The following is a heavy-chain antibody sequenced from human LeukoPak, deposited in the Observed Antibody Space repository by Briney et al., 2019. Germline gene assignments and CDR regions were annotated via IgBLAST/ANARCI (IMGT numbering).Heavy chain of an antibody. CDR2: IYSSGST. CDR1: GGSISSYY. J-gene: IGHJ4*02. CDR3: ARGSPTYFNTWDFDY. Sequence: SETLSLTCTVSGGSISSYYWSWIRQPAGKGLEWIGRIYSSGSTKYNPSLKSRVTISVDTAKNQFSLRMSSVTAADTAVYYCARGSPTYFNTWDFDYWGQGTLVTVSS. V-gene: IGHV4-4*07. D-gene: IGHD3-9*01.